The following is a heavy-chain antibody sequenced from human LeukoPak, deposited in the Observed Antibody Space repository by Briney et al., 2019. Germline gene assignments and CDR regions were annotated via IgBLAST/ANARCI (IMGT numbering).Heavy chain of an antibody. CDR1: GGSICSSSYY. CDR3: ARHSYYYDSSGYSLDY. Sequence: SETLSLTCTVSGGSICSSSYYWGWIRQPPGKGLELIGSIYYSGSTYSNPSLKSRVTISVDTSKNQFSLKLSSVTVADTAVYYCARHSYYYDSSGYSLDYWGQGTLVTVSS. J-gene: IGHJ4*02. CDR2: IYYSGST. D-gene: IGHD3-22*01. V-gene: IGHV4-39*01.